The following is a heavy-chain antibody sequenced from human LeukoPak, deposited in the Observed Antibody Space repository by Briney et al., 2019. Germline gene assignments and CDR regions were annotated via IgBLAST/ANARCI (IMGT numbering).Heavy chain of an antibody. J-gene: IGHJ4*02. CDR1: GGSISSSSYY. V-gene: IGHV4-39*07. D-gene: IGHD4-23*01. Sequence: SGTLSLTCTVSGGSISSSSYYWGWIRQPPGKGLEWIGSIYYSGSTYYNPSLKSRVTISVDTSKNQFSLKLSSVTAADTAVYYCARDNPMDGDKPLDYWGQGTLVAVSS. CDR2: IYYSGST. CDR3: ARDNPMDGDKPLDY.